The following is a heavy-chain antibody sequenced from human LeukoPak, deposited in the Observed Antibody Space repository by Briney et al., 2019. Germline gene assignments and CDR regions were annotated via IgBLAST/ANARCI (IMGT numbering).Heavy chain of an antibody. J-gene: IGHJ4*02. CDR1: GGSVSSGDYY. Sequence: SETLSLTCTVSGGSVSSGDYYWSWIRQPPGKGVEWIGYIYYSGSTYYNPSLKSRVTLSVDTSKNQFSLKLSSVTAADTAVYYCARSEWELRDFDYWGQGTLVTVSS. CDR2: IYYSGST. CDR3: ARSEWELRDFDY. V-gene: IGHV4-30-4*01. D-gene: IGHD1-26*01.